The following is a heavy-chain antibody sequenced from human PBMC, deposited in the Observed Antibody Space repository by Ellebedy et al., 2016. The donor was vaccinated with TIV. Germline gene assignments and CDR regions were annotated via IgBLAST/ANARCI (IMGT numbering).Heavy chain of an antibody. CDR2: ISSSSSTI. V-gene: IGHV3-48*02. D-gene: IGHD1-1*01. CDR3: ARGDNWNDDDYDPFDI. Sequence: GESLKISXAASGFTFSSYSMNWVRQAPGKGLEWVSYISSSSSTIYYADSVKGRFTISRDNAKNSLYLQMYSLRDEDTAVYYCARGDNWNDDDYDPFDIWGQGTMVAVSS. CDR1: GFTFSSYS. J-gene: IGHJ3*02.